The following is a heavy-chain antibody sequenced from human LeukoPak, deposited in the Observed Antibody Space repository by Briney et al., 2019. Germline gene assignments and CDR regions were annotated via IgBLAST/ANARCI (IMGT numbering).Heavy chain of an antibody. CDR1: GGSLSNYY. V-gene: IGHV4-59*01. J-gene: IGHJ5*02. CDR3: ARVGRDYDIMRFDP. Sequence: SETLSLTCTVSGGSLSNYYWSWIRQPPGKGLEWIGYIYYSGNTNYNPSLKSRVTISVDTSKNQFSLSLGSVTAADTAVYYCARVGRDYDIMRFDPWGQGTLVTVSS. CDR2: IYYSGNT. D-gene: IGHD3-9*01.